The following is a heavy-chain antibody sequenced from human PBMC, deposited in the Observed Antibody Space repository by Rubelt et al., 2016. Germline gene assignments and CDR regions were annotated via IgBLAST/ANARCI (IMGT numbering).Heavy chain of an antibody. Sequence: QVQLQQWGAGLLKPSETLSLTCAVYGGSFSGYYWSWIRQPPGKGLEWIGEINHSGSTNYNPSLKSRVTISVDTSKNQFSRNVGSVAAADTAVYYRASQGYSSGWSAEYFQHWGQGTLVTVSS. V-gene: IGHV4-34*01. CDR3: ASQGYSSGWSAEYFQH. CDR2: INHSGST. CDR1: GGSFSGYY. D-gene: IGHD6-19*01. J-gene: IGHJ1*01.